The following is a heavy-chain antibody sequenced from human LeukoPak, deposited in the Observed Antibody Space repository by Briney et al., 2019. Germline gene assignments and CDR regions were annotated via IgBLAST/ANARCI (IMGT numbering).Heavy chain of an antibody. J-gene: IGHJ4*02. CDR2: ISSSSSHI. Sequence: GGSLRLSCAASGFTFSSYNINWVRQAPGKGLEWVSAISSSSSHIYYADSVKGRFTITRDNTRNSLFLQMYSLRAEDTAVYFCAREDGYCSGGNCYSYFDSWGQGTLVTVSS. CDR1: GFTFSSYN. CDR3: AREDGYCSGGNCYSYFDS. V-gene: IGHV3-21*01. D-gene: IGHD2-15*01.